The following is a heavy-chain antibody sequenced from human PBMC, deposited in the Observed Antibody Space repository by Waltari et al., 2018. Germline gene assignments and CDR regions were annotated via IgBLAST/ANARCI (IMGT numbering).Heavy chain of an antibody. Sequence: QMQLQESGPGLVKPSETLSLTCTVSGASIGRYYWTWIRQPAGKTLEWIGRIYTSGATNYNPPLESRVTISVDESKNQFALRLTSVTAADTAVYYCAKDEMLLRNFDVWGQGILVTVSS. CDR3: AKDEMLLRNFDV. V-gene: IGHV4-4*07. CDR2: IYTSGAT. D-gene: IGHD3-9*01. CDR1: GASIGRYY. J-gene: IGHJ4*02.